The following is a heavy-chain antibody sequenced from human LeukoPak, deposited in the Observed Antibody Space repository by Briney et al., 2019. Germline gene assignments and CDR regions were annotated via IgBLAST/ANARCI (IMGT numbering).Heavy chain of an antibody. J-gene: IGHJ3*01. Sequence: PSETLSLTCAVYGGSFSNYFFSWLRQPPGKGLEWIGEINHGGGTNYNPSLKSRVTISVDTSKNQFSLKLTSVTAADTAVYYCARGLEYDFWSGNYSDGFDVWDQGTMVTVSS. D-gene: IGHD3/OR15-3a*01. CDR2: INHGGGT. CDR1: GGSFSNYF. V-gene: IGHV4-34*01. CDR3: ARGLEYDFWSGNYSDGFDV.